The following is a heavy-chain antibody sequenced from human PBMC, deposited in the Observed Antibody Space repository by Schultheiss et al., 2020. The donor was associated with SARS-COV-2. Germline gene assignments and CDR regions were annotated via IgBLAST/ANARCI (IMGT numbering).Heavy chain of an antibody. D-gene: IGHD2-15*01. CDR3: ARAFIAHCSGGSCYRSGHWFDP. CDR2: IYHSGST. Sequence: SETLSLTCAVSGYSISSGYYWGWIRQPPGKGLEWIGSIYHSGSTYYNPSLKTRVTISVDTSKNQFSLKVSSVTAADTAVYYCARAFIAHCSGGSCYRSGHWFDPWGQGTLVTVSS. CDR1: GYSISSGYY. J-gene: IGHJ5*02. V-gene: IGHV4-38-2*01.